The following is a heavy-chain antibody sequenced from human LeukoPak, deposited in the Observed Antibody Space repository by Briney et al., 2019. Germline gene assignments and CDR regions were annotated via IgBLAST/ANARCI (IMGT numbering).Heavy chain of an antibody. Sequence: ASVKVSCKASGYTFITYGITWVRQAPGQGLEWMGWISAYNGNTNHAQNLQGRVTMTTDTSTSTAYMELRSLRSDDTAVYYCARTEYGGPERSSYYYYMDVWGKGTTVTVSS. D-gene: IGHD4/OR15-4a*01. V-gene: IGHV1-18*01. CDR1: GYTFITYG. CDR2: ISAYNGNT. J-gene: IGHJ6*03. CDR3: ARTEYGGPERSSYYYYMDV.